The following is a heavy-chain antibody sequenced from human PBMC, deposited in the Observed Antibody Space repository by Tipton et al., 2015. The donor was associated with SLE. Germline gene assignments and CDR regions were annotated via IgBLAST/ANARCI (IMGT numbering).Heavy chain of an antibody. CDR1: GFSFSSNW. CDR3: ARGGSRWYSD. Sequence: SLRLSCAASGFSFSSNWMSWVRQAPGKGLEWVANIKPDGSEDYYVDSMKGRFTIARDNAKNSLFLQMNSLRVDDTAVYYCARGGSRWYSDWGQGTLITVSS. CDR2: IKPDGSED. D-gene: IGHD6-13*01. J-gene: IGHJ4*02. V-gene: IGHV3-7*01.